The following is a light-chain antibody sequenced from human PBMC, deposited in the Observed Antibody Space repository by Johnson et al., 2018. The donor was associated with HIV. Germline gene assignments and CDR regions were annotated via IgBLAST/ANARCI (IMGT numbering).Light chain of an antibody. CDR2: DNN. CDR1: SSNIGNNY. J-gene: IGLJ1*01. Sequence: QSVLTQPPSVSAAPGQKVTISCSGSSSNIGNNYVSWYQQLPGTAPKLLIYDNNQRPSGIPDRFSGSKSGTSATLGITGLQTGGEADYYCGTWDSSLSAEAVFGSGTKVTVL. CDR3: GTWDSSLSAEAV. V-gene: IGLV1-51*01.